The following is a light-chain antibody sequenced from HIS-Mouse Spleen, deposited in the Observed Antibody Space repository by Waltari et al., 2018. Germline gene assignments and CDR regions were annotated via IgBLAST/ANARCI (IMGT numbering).Light chain of an antibody. CDR2: EGS. Sequence: QSALTQPASVSGSPGQSITISCTGPSSDVGSYNLVPWYQQHPGKAPKLMIYEGSKRTSGVSNRFSGSKSGNTASLTISGLQAEDEADYYCCSYAGSSTLVFGGGTKLTVL. V-gene: IGLV2-23*01. J-gene: IGLJ2*01. CDR3: CSYAGSSTLV. CDR1: SSDVGSYNL.